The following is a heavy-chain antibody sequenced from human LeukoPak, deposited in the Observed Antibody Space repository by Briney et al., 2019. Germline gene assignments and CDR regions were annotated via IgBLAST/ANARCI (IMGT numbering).Heavy chain of an antibody. D-gene: IGHD5-18*01. Sequence: SETLSLTCAVYGGSFSGYYWSWIRQPPGKGLEWIGEINHSGSTNYNPSLKSRVTISVDTSKNQFSLKLSSVTAADTAVYYCARDQFVGYSYGFPFDYWGQGTLVTVSS. CDR2: INHSGST. V-gene: IGHV4-34*01. CDR3: ARDQFVGYSYGFPFDY. J-gene: IGHJ4*02. CDR1: GGSFSGYY.